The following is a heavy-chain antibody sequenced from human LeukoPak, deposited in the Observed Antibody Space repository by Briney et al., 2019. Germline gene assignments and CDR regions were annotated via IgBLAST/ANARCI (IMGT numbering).Heavy chain of an antibody. CDR1: GGSFSGYY. CDR3: ARGTDTSAFDI. V-gene: IGHV4-59*01. J-gene: IGHJ3*02. CDR2: IYYSGST. D-gene: IGHD2-2*02. Sequence: SETLSLTCAVYGGSFSGYYWSWIRQPPGKGLEWIGYIYYSGSTNYNPSLKSRVTISVDTSKNQFSLKLSSVTAADTAVYYCARGTDTSAFDIWGQGTMVTVSS.